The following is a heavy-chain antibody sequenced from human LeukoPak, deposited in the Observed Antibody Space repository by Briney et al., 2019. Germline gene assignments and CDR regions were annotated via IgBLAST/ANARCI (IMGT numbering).Heavy chain of an antibody. J-gene: IGHJ4*02. V-gene: IGHV1-69*01. CDR3: ARGRYDYVWGSPQYYFDY. D-gene: IGHD3-16*01. CDR1: GGTFSSYA. CDR2: IIPIFGTA. Sequence: SVKVSCKASGGTFSSYAISWVRQAPGQGLEWMGGIIPIFGTANYAQKFQGRVTTTADESTSTAYMERSSLRSEDTAVYYCARGRYDYVWGSPQYYFDYWGQGTLVTVSS.